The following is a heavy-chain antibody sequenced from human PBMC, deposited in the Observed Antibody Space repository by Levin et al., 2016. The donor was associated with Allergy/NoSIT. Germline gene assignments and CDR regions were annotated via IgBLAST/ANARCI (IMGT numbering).Heavy chain of an antibody. CDR2: IYCSGST. J-gene: IGHJ4*02. V-gene: IGHV4-59*11. D-gene: IGHD1-26*01. CDR1: GGSISSHY. CDR3: ARDLVGATNY. Sequence: SETLSLTCTVSGGSISSHYWSWIRQPPGKGLEWIGYIYCSGSTNHNPSLKSRVTISVDTSKNQFSLKLSSVTAADTAVYYCARDLVGATNYWGQGTLVTVSS.